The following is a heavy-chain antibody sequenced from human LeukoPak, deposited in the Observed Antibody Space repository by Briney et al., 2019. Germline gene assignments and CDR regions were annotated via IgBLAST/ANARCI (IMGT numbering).Heavy chain of an antibody. Sequence: SGTLSLTCDVSGGSISNNNWWSWVRQPPGKGLEWIGDIYHRGSTNYNPSLKSRVTISIDKSKNQFSLKLSSVTAADTAVYYCARGQYCGGDCYPLMYYYYGMDVWGQGTTVTVSS. J-gene: IGHJ6*02. CDR2: IYHRGST. CDR3: ARGQYCGGDCYPLMYYYYGMDV. V-gene: IGHV4-4*02. CDR1: GGSISNNNW. D-gene: IGHD2-21*02.